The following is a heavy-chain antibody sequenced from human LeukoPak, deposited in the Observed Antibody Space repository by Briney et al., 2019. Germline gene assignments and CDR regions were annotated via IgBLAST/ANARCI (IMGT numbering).Heavy chain of an antibody. D-gene: IGHD3-10*02. CDR2: ISSSGSTI. CDR1: GFTFSNYN. V-gene: IGHV3-48*04. Sequence: TGGSLRLSCAASGFTFSNYNMNWVRHAPGKGLEWVSYISSSGSTIYYADSVKGRFTISRDNAKNSLYLQMNSLRAEDTAVYYCAELGITMIGGVWGKGTTVTISS. J-gene: IGHJ6*04. CDR3: AELGITMIGGV.